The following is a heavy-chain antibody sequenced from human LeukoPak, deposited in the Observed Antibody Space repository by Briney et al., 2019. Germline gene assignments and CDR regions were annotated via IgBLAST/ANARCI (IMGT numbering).Heavy chain of an antibody. CDR3: VRHSIVSYYYYYMDV. Sequence: GESLKISCKGSGYSFTSYWIGWVRQMPGKGLEWMGIIYPGDSDTRYSPSFQGQVTISADKSISTAYLQWSSLKASDTAMYYCVRHSIVSYYYYYMDVWGKGTTVTVSS. CDR2: IYPGDSDT. D-gene: IGHD3-16*02. CDR1: GYSFTSYW. V-gene: IGHV5-51*01. J-gene: IGHJ6*03.